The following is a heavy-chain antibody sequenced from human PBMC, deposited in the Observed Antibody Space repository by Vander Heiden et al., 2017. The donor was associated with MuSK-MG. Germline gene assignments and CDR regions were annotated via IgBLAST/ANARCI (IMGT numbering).Heavy chain of an antibody. J-gene: IGHJ4*02. CDR3: ARAPIAVAGRRSYFDY. CDR1: GGSISSGGYY. V-gene: IGHV4-31*03. CDR2: IYYSGST. Sequence: QVQLQESGPGLVKPSQTLSITCTVSGGSISSGGYYWSWIRQHPGKGLEWIGYIYYSGSTYYNPSLKSRVTISVDTSKNQFSLKLSSVTAADTAVYYCARAPIAVAGRRSYFDYWGQGTLVTVSS. D-gene: IGHD6-19*01.